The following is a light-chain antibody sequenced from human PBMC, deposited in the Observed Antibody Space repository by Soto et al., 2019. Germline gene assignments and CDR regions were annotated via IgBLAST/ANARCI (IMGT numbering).Light chain of an antibody. CDR3: QQYNSWTLIS. CDR1: QSNSGN. CDR2: AAS. Sequence: ELMMTQSPATLSVSPGERATLSCRASQSNSGNIAWYQQKPGQAPRLLIYAASIRASGIPARFSGTGFGREFTLSISSLQSEDSAVYYCQQYNSWTLISFGQGTRLEIK. J-gene: IGKJ5*01. V-gene: IGKV3-15*01.